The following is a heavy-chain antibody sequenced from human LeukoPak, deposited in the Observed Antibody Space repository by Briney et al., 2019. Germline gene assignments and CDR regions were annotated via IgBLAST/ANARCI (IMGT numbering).Heavy chain of an antibody. V-gene: IGHV4-34*01. CDR3: ARSRYILVGATRVSPNWFDP. D-gene: IGHD1-26*01. CDR2: INHSGST. Sequence: SETLSLTCAVYDGSFSGYYWNWIRQPPGKGLEWIGEINHSGSTNYNPSLNSRVTISVDTSKNQFSLKLSSVTAADTAVYYCARSRYILVGATRVSPNWFDPWGQGTLVTVSS. J-gene: IGHJ5*02. CDR1: DGSFSGYY.